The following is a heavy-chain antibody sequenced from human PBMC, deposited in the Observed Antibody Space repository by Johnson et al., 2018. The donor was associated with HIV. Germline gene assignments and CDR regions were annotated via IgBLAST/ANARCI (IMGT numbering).Heavy chain of an antibody. V-gene: IGHV3-11*04. D-gene: IGHD4-23*01. CDR3: AKDVSVVTPSGSFDI. Sequence: QVQLVESGGGVVQPGGSLRLSCAASGFTFSDYYMSWIRQAPGKGLEWVSYISSSGSTIYYADSVKGRFTISRDNAKNSLYLQMNSLRAEDTAVYYCAKDVSVVTPSGSFDIWGQGTRVTVSS. CDR1: GFTFSDYY. J-gene: IGHJ3*02. CDR2: ISSSGSTI.